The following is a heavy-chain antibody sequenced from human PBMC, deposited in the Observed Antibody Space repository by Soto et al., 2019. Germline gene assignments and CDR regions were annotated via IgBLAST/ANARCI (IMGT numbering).Heavy chain of an antibody. V-gene: IGHV4-39*01. CDR2: IYYSGIT. Sequence: SETLSLTCTVSGGSISSSSYYWGWIRQPPGKGLEWIGSIYYSGITYYNPSLKSRVTISVDTSKNQFSLKLSSVTAADTAVYYCARGKSYDFWSGYYSRYYYYGMDVWGQGTTVNVS. D-gene: IGHD3-3*01. CDR3: ARGKSYDFWSGYYSRYYYYGMDV. CDR1: GGSISSSSYY. J-gene: IGHJ6*02.